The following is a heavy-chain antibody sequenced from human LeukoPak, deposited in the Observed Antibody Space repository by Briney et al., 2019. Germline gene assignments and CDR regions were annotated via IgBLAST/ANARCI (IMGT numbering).Heavy chain of an antibody. CDR2: INPNSGGT. CDR1: RYTFTGYY. CDR3: ARGIAAAGTTID. V-gene: IGHV1-2*02. J-gene: IGHJ4*02. D-gene: IGHD6-13*01. Sequence: ASVKVSCKASRYTFTGYYMHWVRQAPGQGLEWMGWINPNSGGTNYAQKFQGRVTMTRDTSISTAYMELSRLRSDDTAVYYCARGIAAAGTTIDWGQGTLVTVSS.